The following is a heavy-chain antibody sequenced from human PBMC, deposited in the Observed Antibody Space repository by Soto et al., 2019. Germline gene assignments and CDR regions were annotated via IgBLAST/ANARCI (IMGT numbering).Heavy chain of an antibody. CDR2: IIPIFGTA. V-gene: IGHV1-69*12. D-gene: IGHD5-18*01. CDR1: GGTFSSNA. Sequence: QVQLVQSGAEVKKPGSAVKVTCKASGGTFSSNAISWVRQSPVQGLEWMGGIIPIFGTAHYAQKFQGRVTITADESTSTASMELSSLKSEDTAVSYGASGGRGYSSAPRFYFEFWGQGTLVTVSS. J-gene: IGHJ4*02. CDR3: ASGGRGYSSAPRFYFEF.